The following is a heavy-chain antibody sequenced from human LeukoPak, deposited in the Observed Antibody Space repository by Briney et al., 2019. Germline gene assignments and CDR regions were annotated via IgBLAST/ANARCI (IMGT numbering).Heavy chain of an antibody. D-gene: IGHD5-24*01. CDR1: GGTFSSYA. CDR2: IIPIFGIA. V-gene: IGHV1-69*04. J-gene: IGHJ6*02. CDR3: ARGGDGYNPDNYGMDV. Sequence: ASVTVSCKASGGTFSSYAISWVRQAPGQGLEWMGRIIPIFGIANYAQNFQGRVTITADKSTSTAYMELSSLRSEDTAVYYCARGGDGYNPDNYGMDVWGQGTTVTVSS.